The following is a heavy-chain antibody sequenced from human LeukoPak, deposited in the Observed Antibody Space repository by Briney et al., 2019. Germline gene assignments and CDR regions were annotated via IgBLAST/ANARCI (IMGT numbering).Heavy chain of an antibody. Sequence: GRSLRLPCAASGFTFSSYAMQWVRQAPGKGLEWVALISYDGNNKYYADSVKGRFTISRDNSKNTLYLQMNSLGAEDTAVYYCVRTWGSGYSAPPGDWGQGSLVTVSS. CDR1: GFTFSSYA. J-gene: IGHJ4*02. CDR3: VRTWGSGYSAPPGD. D-gene: IGHD6-13*01. V-gene: IGHV3-30-3*01. CDR2: ISYDGNNK.